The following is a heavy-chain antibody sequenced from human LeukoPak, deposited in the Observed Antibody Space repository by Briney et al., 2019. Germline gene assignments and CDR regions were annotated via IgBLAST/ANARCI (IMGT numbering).Heavy chain of an antibody. CDR3: ARDWGSLRATLYYFDY. CDR1: GFTFSSYG. V-gene: IGHV3-33*01. J-gene: IGHJ4*02. Sequence: GGSLRLSCAASGFTFSSYGMHWVRQAPGKGLEWVAVIWYDGSNKYYADSVKGRFTISRDNSKNTLYLQMNSLRAEDTAVYYCARDWGSLRATLYYFDYWGQGTLVTVSS. CDR2: IWYDGSNK. D-gene: IGHD2-15*01.